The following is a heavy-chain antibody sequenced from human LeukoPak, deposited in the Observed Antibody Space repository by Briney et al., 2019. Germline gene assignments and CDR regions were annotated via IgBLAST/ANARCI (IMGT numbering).Heavy chain of an antibody. CDR3: ARGWWELTDAFDI. Sequence: GGSLRLSCAASGFTFSSYAMHWVRQAPGKGLEWVAVISYDGSNKYYADSVKGRFTISRDNSKNTLYLQMNSLRAEDTAVYYCARGWWELTDAFDIWGQGTMVTVSS. D-gene: IGHD1-26*01. V-gene: IGHV3-30-3*01. CDR2: ISYDGSNK. CDR1: GFTFSSYA. J-gene: IGHJ3*02.